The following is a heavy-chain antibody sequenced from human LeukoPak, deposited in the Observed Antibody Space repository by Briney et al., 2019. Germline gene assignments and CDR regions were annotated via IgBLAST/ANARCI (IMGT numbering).Heavy chain of an antibody. CDR3: ARDLELSAVYYFDS. CDR1: GFTFRIFP. CDR2: ISSGSEK. D-gene: IGHD3-3*01. J-gene: IGHJ4*02. Sequence: GGSLRLFCEASGFTFRIFPMHWVRQAPGKGLEGVALISSGSEKYYADSVKGRFTISRDNSKNMLYLQMNSLRADDTAVYYCARDLELSAVYYFDSWGQGTLVIVSS. V-gene: IGHV3-30*04.